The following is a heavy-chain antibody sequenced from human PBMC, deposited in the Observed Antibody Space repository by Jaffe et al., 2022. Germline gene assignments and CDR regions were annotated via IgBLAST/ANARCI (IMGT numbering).Heavy chain of an antibody. CDR2: INPSGGST. Sequence: QVQLVQSGAEVKKPGASVKVSCKASGYTFTSYYMHWVRQAPGQGLEWMGIINPSGGSTSYAQKFQGRVTMTRDTSTSTVYMELSSLRSEDTAVYYCARDRMITFGGVIVEAYYFDYWGQGTLVTVSS. CDR3: ARDRMITFGGVIVEAYYFDY. J-gene: IGHJ4*02. V-gene: IGHV1-46*03. CDR1: GYTFTSYY. D-gene: IGHD3-16*02.